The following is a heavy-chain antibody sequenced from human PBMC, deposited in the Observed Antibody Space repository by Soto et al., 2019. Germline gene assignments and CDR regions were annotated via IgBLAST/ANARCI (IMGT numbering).Heavy chain of an antibody. J-gene: IGHJ4*02. CDR1: GFIFSSFW. CDR3: ARGGSFRFDY. V-gene: IGHV3-74*03. CDR2: INTDGSIT. Sequence: GGSLRLSCAASGFIFSSFWIQWVRQVPGKGLEWVSRINTDGSITTYADSVKGRFTISRDNAKDTVFLQMNSLRAEDTAVYYCARGGSFRFDYWGQGALVTV. D-gene: IGHD1-26*01.